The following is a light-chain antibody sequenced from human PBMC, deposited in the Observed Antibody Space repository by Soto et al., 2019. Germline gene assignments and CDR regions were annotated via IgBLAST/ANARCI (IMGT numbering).Light chain of an antibody. CDR3: CSYAGNPYG. J-gene: IGLJ1*01. CDR1: SSDVGSYNS. CDR2: EGS. Sequence: QSALTQPASVSGSPGQSIAISCTGTSSDVGSYNSVSWYQQHPGKAPKLMIYEGSKRPSGVSDRFSGSKSGNTASLTISGLQAEDEADYYCCSYAGNPYGFGTGTQLTVL. V-gene: IGLV2-23*01.